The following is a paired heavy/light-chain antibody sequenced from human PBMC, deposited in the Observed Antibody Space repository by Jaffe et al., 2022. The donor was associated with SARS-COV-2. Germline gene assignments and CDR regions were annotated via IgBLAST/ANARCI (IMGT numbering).Heavy chain of an antibody. Sequence: QVQLQESGPGLVKPSETLSLTCTVSGGSISGYYWGWIRQPPGKGLEWIGYIYYSGSTSYNPSLKSRVTISVDTSKNQFTLKLSSVTAADTAVYYCARDSGIAPRPGHRDYYYYGMDVWGQGTTVTVSS. CDR3: ARDSGIAPRPGHRDYYYYGMDV. J-gene: IGHJ6*02. CDR1: GGSISGYY. CDR2: IYYSGST. V-gene: IGHV4-59*01. D-gene: IGHD6-6*01.
Light chain of an antibody. Sequence: DIQMTQSPSSLSASVGDRVTITCRASQSISSFVNWYQQIPGKAPKLLIYAASSLQSGVPSRFSGSGSGTDFTLTISSLQPEDFATYYCQQSYNTPRTFGPGTKVEI. V-gene: IGKV1-39*01. CDR3: QQSYNTPRT. J-gene: IGKJ1*01. CDR2: AAS. CDR1: QSISSF.